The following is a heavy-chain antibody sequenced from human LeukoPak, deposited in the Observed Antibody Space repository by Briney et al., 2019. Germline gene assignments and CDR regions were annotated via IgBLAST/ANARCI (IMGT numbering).Heavy chain of an antibody. J-gene: IGHJ6*03. CDR2: IRSKANSYAT. CDR1: GFTFSGSA. CDR3: TSRQGPQGDYSNSPSQNYYYYYMDV. Sequence: GGSLRLSCAASGFTFSGSAMHWVRQASGKGLEWVGRIRSKANSYATAYAASVKGRFTISRDDSKNTAYLQMNSLKTEDTAVYYRTSRQGPQGDYSNSPSQNYYYYYMDVWGKGTTVTVSS. V-gene: IGHV3-73*01. D-gene: IGHD4-11*01.